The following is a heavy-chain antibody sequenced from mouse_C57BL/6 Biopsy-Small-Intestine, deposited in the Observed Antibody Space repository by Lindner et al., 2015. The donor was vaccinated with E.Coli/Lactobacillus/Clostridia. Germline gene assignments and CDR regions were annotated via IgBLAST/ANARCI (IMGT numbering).Heavy chain of an antibody. Sequence: QLQESGPELVKPGASVKMSCKASGYTFTSYVMHWVKQKPGQGLEWIGYINPYNDGTKYNEKFKGKATLTSDKSSSTAYMELSSLTSEDSAVYCCARDMYGDYLYFDYWGQGTTLTVSS. CDR1: GYTFTSYV. D-gene: IGHD2-13*01. CDR2: INPYNDGT. CDR3: ARDMYGDYLYFDY. V-gene: IGHV1-14*01. J-gene: IGHJ2*01.